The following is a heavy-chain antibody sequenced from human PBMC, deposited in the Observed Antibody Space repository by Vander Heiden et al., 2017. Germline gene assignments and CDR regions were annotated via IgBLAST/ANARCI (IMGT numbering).Heavy chain of an antibody. V-gene: IGHV3-7*01. CDR3: ASSWRQDWYFDL. Sequence: EVQLVESGGGWVQPGGSLRLSCAASGFTFSGYWMSWVRQGSGQRPAGVSNIKQDGSEKYYVDAVKGRFTICRDNAKNSLYLQMNSLRAEDTAVYCCASSWRQDWYFDLWGRGTLVTVSS. CDR1: GFTFSGYW. D-gene: IGHD6-13*01. J-gene: IGHJ2*01. CDR2: IKQDGSEK.